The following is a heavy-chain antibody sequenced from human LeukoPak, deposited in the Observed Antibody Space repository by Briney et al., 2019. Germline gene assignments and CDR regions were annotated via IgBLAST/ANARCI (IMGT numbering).Heavy chain of an antibody. CDR1: GFTFSSYA. J-gene: IGHJ3*02. Sequence: GRSLRLSCAASGFTFSSYAMHWVRQAPGKGLEWAAVISYDGSNKYYADSVKGRFTISRDNSKNTLYLQMNSLRAEDTAVYYCARDLDAFDIWGQGTMVTVSS. V-gene: IGHV3-30-3*01. CDR2: ISYDGSNK. CDR3: ARDLDAFDI.